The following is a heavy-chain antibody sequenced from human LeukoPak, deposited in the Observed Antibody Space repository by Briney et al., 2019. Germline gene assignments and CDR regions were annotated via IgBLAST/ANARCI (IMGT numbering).Heavy chain of an antibody. CDR3: ATARYCGGDCYSDY. Sequence: GATVKISCKASGYTFTDYYMHWVQQAPGKGLEWMGRVDPEDGETIYAEKFQGRVTITADTSTDTAYMELSSLRSEDTAVYYCATARYCGGDCYSDYWGQGTLVTVSS. CDR1: GYTFTDYY. J-gene: IGHJ4*02. V-gene: IGHV1-69-2*01. CDR2: VDPEDGET. D-gene: IGHD2-21*01.